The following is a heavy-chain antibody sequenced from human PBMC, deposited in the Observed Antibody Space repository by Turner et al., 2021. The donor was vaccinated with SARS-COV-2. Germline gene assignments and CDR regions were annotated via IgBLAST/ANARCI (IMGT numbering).Heavy chain of an antibody. CDR2: ISGSGGGT. V-gene: IGHV3-23*01. D-gene: IGHD6-19*01. Sequence: EVQLLESGGGLVQPGGSLRRACAASGFTFSSCAMSWVRQAPGKGLEWVSSISGSGGGTYYADSVKGRFTISRDNSKNTLYLQMISLRAEDTAVYYCAKDEVAGLLYYFYAMDVWGQGTTVTVSS. CDR3: AKDEVAGLLYYFYAMDV. J-gene: IGHJ6*02. CDR1: GFTFSSCA.